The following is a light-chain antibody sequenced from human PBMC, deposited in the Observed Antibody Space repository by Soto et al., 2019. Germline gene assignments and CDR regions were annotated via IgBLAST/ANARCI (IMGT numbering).Light chain of an antibody. CDR2: TAS. CDR1: QSISSW. V-gene: IGKV1-5*03. Sequence: DIQMTQSPSTLSASVGDRVTITCRASQSISSWLAWYQQKPGTAPKLLIYTASTLESGVPSRFSGSGSGTEFTLTISSLQPDDFVTYYCQQYNSYPWTFGQGTKVEIK. J-gene: IGKJ1*01. CDR3: QQYNSYPWT.